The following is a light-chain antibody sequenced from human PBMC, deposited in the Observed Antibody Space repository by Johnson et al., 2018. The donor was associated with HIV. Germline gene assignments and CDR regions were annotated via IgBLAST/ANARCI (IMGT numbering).Light chain of an antibody. V-gene: IGLV1-51*02. CDR3: GTWDSGLSAGV. J-gene: IGLJ1*01. CDR2: ENN. CDR1: SSNIVNNY. Sequence: QSVLTQPPSVSAAPGQKVTISCSGSSSNIVNNYVSWYQQLPGTAPKLLIYENNKRPSGIPDRFSGSKSGTSATLDITGLQTGDEADYYCGTWDSGLSAGVFGTGTKVTVL.